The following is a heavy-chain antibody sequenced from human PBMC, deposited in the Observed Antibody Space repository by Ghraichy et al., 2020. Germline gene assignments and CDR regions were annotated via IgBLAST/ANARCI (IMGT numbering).Heavy chain of an antibody. Sequence: ASVKVSCKASGYTFTGYYIHLVRQAPGQGLEWMGLINPNSVGTNYAQKFQGRVTMTRDTSISTACMELSRLRSDDTAVYYCARGALSGYYPYYYYGMDVWGQGTTVTVSS. D-gene: IGHD3-22*01. V-gene: IGHV1-2*02. J-gene: IGHJ6*02. CDR2: INPNSVGT. CDR3: ARGALSGYYPYYYYGMDV. CDR1: GYTFTGYY.